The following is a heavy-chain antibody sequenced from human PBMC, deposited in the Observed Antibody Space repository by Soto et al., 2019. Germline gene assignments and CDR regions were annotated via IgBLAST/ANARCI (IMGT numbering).Heavy chain of an antibody. CDR2: INHSGST. D-gene: IGHD3-10*01. CDR3: ARGRGRAGSLDY. Sequence: SETLSLTCAVYGGSFSGYYWSWIRQPPGKGLEWIGEINHSGSTNYNPSLKSRVTISVDTSKNQFSLKLSSVTAADTAVYYCARGRGRAGSLDYWGQGTLVTVSS. J-gene: IGHJ4*02. CDR1: GGSFSGYY. V-gene: IGHV4-34*01.